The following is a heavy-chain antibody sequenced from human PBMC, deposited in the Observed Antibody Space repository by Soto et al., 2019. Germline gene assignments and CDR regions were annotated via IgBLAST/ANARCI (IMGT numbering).Heavy chain of an antibody. CDR1: GYTFTSYG. D-gene: IGHD3-10*01. CDR3: ARASTRYYGSGSPTNFDY. CDR2: ISAYNGNT. Sequence: GASVKVSCKASGYTFTSYGISWVRQAPGQGLERMGWISAYNGNTNYAQKLQGRVTMTTDTSTSTAYMELRSLRSDDTAVYYCARASTRYYGSGSPTNFDYWGQGTLVTVSS. J-gene: IGHJ4*02. V-gene: IGHV1-18*01.